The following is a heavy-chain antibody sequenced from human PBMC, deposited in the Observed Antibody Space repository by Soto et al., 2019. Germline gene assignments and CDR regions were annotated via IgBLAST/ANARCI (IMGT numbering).Heavy chain of an antibody. J-gene: IGHJ3*02. CDR2: IVVGSGNT. Sequence: SVKVSCKASGFTFTSSAMQWVRQARGQRLEWIGWIVVGSGNTNYAQKFQERVTITRDMSTSTAYMELSSLRSEDTAVYYCAAAPESGVATIRGAFDIWGQGTMVTVSS. CDR3: AAAPESGVATIRGAFDI. D-gene: IGHD5-12*01. CDR1: GFTFTSSA. V-gene: IGHV1-58*02.